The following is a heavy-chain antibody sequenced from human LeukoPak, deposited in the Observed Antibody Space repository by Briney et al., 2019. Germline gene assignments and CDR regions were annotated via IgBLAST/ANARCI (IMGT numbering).Heavy chain of an antibody. CDR3: ARGGYSGYAN. Sequence: SETLSLTCAVYGGSFRGYYWSWIRQPPGKGLEWIGEINHSGSTNYNPSLKSRVTISVDTSKNQFSLKLSSVTAADTAVYYCARGGYSGYANWGQGTLVTVSS. J-gene: IGHJ4*02. D-gene: IGHD5-12*01. V-gene: IGHV4-34*01. CDR1: GGSFRGYY. CDR2: INHSGST.